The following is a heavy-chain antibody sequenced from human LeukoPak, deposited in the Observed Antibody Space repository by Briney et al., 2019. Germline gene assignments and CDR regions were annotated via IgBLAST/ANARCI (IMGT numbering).Heavy chain of an antibody. J-gene: IGHJ6*04. Sequence: GGSLTLSCAASGFTFIIYAMSWVRQAPGKGREWVSAIRASGASTYYADSVKGRLTLSRDNSMNTLYLQMNRLRAEDTAVYYCARPPRHVWGEGSTVSVCS. CDR1: GFTFIIYA. V-gene: IGHV3-23*01. D-gene: IGHD6-25*01. CDR2: IRASGAST. CDR3: ARPPRHV.